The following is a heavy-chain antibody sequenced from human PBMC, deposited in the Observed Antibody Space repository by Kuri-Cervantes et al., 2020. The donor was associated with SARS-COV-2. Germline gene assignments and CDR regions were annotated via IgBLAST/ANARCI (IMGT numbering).Heavy chain of an antibody. Sequence: GESLKISCAASGFTVSSNYMSWVRQAPGKGLEWVSVIYSGGSTYYADSVKGRFTIPRDNAKNSLYLQMNSLRAEDTAVYYCARVPSSSGFFDYWGQGTLVTVSS. D-gene: IGHD6-6*01. CDR1: GFTVSSNY. J-gene: IGHJ4*02. CDR3: ARVPSSSGFFDY. CDR2: IYSGGST. V-gene: IGHV3-53*01.